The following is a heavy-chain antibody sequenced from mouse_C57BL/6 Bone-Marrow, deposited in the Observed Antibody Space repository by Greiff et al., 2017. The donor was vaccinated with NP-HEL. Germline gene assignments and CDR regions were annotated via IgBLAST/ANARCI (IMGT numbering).Heavy chain of an antibody. J-gene: IGHJ2*01. CDR3: ARWVLRDH. CDR2: IYPRSGNT. CDR1: GYTFTSYG. Sequence: QVQLQQSGAELARPGASVKLSCKASGYTFTSYGISWVKQRTGQGLEWIGEIYPRSGNTYYNEKFKGKATLTADKSSSTAYMELRSLTSGDSAVYFCARWVLRDHWGQGTTLTVAS. V-gene: IGHV1-81*01. D-gene: IGHD1-1*01.